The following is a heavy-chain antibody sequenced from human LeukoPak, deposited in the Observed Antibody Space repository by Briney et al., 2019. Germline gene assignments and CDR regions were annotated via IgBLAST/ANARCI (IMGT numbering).Heavy chain of an antibody. CDR1: GGSISSGSYY. D-gene: IGHD3-22*01. CDR3: ARDSHYDSSGLDY. CDR2: IYTSGTT. Sequence: SETLSLTCTVSGGSISSGSYYWNWIRQPAGKGLEWIGRIYTSGTTNYNPSLKSRVTISVDTSKNQFSLKLSSVTAADTAVYYCARDSHYDSSGLDYWGQGTLVTVSS. J-gene: IGHJ4*02. V-gene: IGHV4-61*02.